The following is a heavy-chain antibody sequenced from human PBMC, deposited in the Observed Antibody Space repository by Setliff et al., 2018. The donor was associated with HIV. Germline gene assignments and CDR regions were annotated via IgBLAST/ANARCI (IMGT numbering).Heavy chain of an antibody. CDR2: IYPGDSDA. J-gene: IGHJ3*02. CDR1: GYSFTNSW. CDR3: ARGATGNLEALDI. Sequence: PGESLKISCKGSGYSFTNSWIGWVRQMPGKGLEWMGIIYPGDSDAKYNPPFQGQVTISADKSISTAYLQWSNLKASDTAMYYCARGATGNLEALDIWGQGTMVTVSS. V-gene: IGHV5-51*01. D-gene: IGHD6-13*01.